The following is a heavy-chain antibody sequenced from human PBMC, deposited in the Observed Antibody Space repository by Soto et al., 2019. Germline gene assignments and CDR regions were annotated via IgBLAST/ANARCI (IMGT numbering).Heavy chain of an antibody. Sequence: SETLSLSCRVSGGSISGSYWSWIRQSPGKGLEWLGYVYYTGSTNYSPSLRSQVSISVDTSKNEFSLRLSSVTAAATAVYFCARSVAVPGAHIDYWGQGTQVTVSS. CDR2: VYYTGST. J-gene: IGHJ4*02. D-gene: IGHD6-19*01. V-gene: IGHV4-59*01. CDR1: GGSISGSY. CDR3: ARSVAVPGAHIDY.